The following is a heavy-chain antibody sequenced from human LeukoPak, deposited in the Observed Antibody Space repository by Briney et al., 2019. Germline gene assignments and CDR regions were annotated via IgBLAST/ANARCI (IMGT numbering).Heavy chain of an antibody. CDR1: GFTFGDYY. CDR2: ISSSGSTI. Sequence: PGGSLRLSCAASGFTFGDYYMSWIRQAPGKGLEWVSYISSSGSTIYYADSVKGRFTISRDNAKNSLYLQMNSLRAEDTADCARVPPQWLPNRDAFDIWGQGTMVTVSS. CDR3: ARVPPQWLPNRDAFDI. V-gene: IGHV3-11*04. D-gene: IGHD6-19*01. J-gene: IGHJ3*02.